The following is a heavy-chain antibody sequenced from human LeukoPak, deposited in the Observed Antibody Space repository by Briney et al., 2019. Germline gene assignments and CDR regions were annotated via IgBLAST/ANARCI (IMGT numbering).Heavy chain of an antibody. CDR1: GFTVSSNY. J-gene: IGHJ5*02. CDR3: ARDISSSWYWFDP. Sequence: PGGSLRLSCAASGFTVSSNYMSWVRQAPGKGLEWVSVIYSGGSTYYADSVKGRFTISRDNSKNTLYLQMNSLRAEDTAVYYCARDISSSWYWFDPWGQGTLVTVSS. D-gene: IGHD6-13*01. V-gene: IGHV3-53*01. CDR2: IYSGGST.